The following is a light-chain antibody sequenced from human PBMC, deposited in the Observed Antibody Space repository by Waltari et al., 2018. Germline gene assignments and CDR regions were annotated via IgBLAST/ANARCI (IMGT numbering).Light chain of an antibody. CDR1: SGHSSYA. V-gene: IGLV4-69*01. Sequence: QLVLTQSPSASASLGASVKLTCTLSSGHSSYAIAWHQQPPEKGPRYLMRLNSDGSHSKGDGIPDRFSGSSSGTERYLTIPSLQSEDEADYYCQTWGTGVWVFGGGTKLTVL. J-gene: IGLJ3*02. CDR2: LNSDGSH. CDR3: QTWGTGVWV.